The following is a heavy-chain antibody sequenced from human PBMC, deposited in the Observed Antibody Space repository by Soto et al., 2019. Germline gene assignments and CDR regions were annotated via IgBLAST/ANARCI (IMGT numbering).Heavy chain of an antibody. Sequence: SETLSLTCIVSGGTVNSGSYYWIWVRQAPGKGLEWIGHVYYSGTTKYNPSLKSRVTISVDTSNNQFSLKINSVTAADTAIYYCARDYWSPELRFDYWGLGILVTVSS. CDR3: ARDYWSPELRFDY. CDR1: GGTVNSGSYY. D-gene: IGHD3-3*01. V-gene: IGHV4-61*01. J-gene: IGHJ4*01. CDR2: VYYSGTT.